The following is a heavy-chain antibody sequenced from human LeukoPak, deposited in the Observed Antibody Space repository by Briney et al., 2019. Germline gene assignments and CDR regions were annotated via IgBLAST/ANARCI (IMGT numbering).Heavy chain of an antibody. CDR1: GGSISSSSYY. D-gene: IGHD5-12*01. CDR2: IYYSGST. V-gene: IGHV4-39*01. J-gene: IGHJ6*03. CDR3: ARHPYSGYDRYYYYMDV. Sequence: SETLSLTCTVSGGSISSSSYYWGWIRQPPGKGLEWIGSIYYSGSTYYNPSLKSRVTISVDTSKNQFSLKLSSVTAADTAVYYCARHPYSGYDRYYYYMDVWGKGTTVTVSS.